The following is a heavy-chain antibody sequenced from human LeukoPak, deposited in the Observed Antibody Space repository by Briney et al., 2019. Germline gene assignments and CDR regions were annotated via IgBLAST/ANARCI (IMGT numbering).Heavy chain of an antibody. CDR3: AREDPRTGYWYFDL. CDR2: ISGNGGNT. J-gene: IGHJ2*01. Sequence: GGSLRLSCAASGFTFSSYAMHWVRQAPGKGLEYVSAISGNGGNTFYANSVKGRFTISRDNSKNTLYLQMGSLKPEDTAVYYCAREDPRTGYWYFDLWGRGTLVTVSS. CDR1: GFTFSSYA. V-gene: IGHV3-64*01.